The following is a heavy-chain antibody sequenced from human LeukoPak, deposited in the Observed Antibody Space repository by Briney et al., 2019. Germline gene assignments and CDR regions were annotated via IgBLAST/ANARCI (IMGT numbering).Heavy chain of an antibody. Sequence: QPGGSLRLSCAASGFTFSSYAMSWVRQAPGKGLEWVSAISGSGGSTYYADSVKGRFTISRDNSKNTLYLQMNSLRAEDTAVYYCAKMAQLLWFGKSHHDYWGQGTLVTVSS. CDR2: ISGSGGST. CDR1: GFTFSSYA. V-gene: IGHV3-23*01. D-gene: IGHD3-10*01. CDR3: AKMAQLLWFGKSHHDY. J-gene: IGHJ4*02.